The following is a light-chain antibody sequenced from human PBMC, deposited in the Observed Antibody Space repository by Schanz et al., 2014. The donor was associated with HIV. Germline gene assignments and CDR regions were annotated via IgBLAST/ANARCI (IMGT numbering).Light chain of an antibody. CDR3: QQYGSF. CDR1: QSISNN. CDR2: GAS. J-gene: IGKJ2*01. V-gene: IGKV3-15*01. Sequence: EIVMTQSPATLSVSPGERATLSCRASQSISNNLAWYQLKPGQAPRLLIFGASTRATGIAARFSGSGSGTDFTLTISRLEPEDFAVYYCQQYGSFFGQGTKLEIK.